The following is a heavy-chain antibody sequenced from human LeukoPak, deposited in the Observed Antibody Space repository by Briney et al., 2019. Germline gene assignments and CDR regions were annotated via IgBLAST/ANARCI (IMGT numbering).Heavy chain of an antibody. CDR3: AKDRGYTTGRDFDF. Sequence: GGSLRLSCAASGFTFGNYPFSLVRQAAGKGLEWVSVVSANGVSTLYANSVKGRFTISRDNFVNTLYLQMSSLRAEDTAVYYCAKDRGYTTGRDFDFWGQGALVTVSS. CDR1: GFTFGNYP. D-gene: IGHD3-10*01. J-gene: IGHJ4*02. V-gene: IGHV3-23*01. CDR2: VSANGVST.